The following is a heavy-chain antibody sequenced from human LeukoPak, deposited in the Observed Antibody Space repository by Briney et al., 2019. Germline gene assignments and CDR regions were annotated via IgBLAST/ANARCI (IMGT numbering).Heavy chain of an antibody. CDR1: GGSISSSSCY. J-gene: IGHJ5*02. Sequence: SETLSLTCTVSGGSISSSSCYWGWIRQPPGKELEWIGSIYYSGSTYYNPSLKSRVTISVDTSKNQFSLKLSSVTAADTAVYYCAIRKGYWFDPWGQGTLVTVSS. D-gene: IGHD1-14*01. CDR2: IYYSGST. CDR3: AIRKGYWFDP. V-gene: IGHV4-39*01.